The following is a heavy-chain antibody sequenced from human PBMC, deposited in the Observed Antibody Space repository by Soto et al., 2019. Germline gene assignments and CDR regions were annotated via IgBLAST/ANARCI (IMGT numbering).Heavy chain of an antibody. CDR3: ARDFRGGSYYRPAAGFDY. Sequence: ASVKVSCKASGYTFTSYYMHWVRQAPGQGLEWMGIINPSGGSTSYAQKFQGRVTMTRDTSTSTVYMELSSLRSEDTAVYYCARDFRGGSYYRPAAGFDYWGQGTLVTVS. J-gene: IGHJ4*02. CDR1: GYTFTSYY. V-gene: IGHV1-46*01. CDR2: INPSGGST. D-gene: IGHD1-26*01.